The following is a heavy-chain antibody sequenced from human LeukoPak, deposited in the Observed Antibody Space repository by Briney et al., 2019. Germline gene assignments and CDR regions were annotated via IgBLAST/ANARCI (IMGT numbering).Heavy chain of an antibody. V-gene: IGHV1-24*01. CDR2: FDPEDGET. J-gene: IGHJ6*02. CDR1: GYSLSKMS. CDR3: ATQLFDSLTVKRYYYGMDV. D-gene: IGHD3-9*01. Sequence: GASVKVSCKISGYSLSKMSMNWVRQAPGKGLEWLGAFDPEDGETIYAEKFQSRVTMTEDTSTDTAYLELSSLRSEDTAVYFCATQLFDSLTVKRYYYGMDVWGQGTTVTVSS.